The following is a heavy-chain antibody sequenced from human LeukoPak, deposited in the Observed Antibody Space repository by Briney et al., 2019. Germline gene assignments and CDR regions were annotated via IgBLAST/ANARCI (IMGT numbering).Heavy chain of an antibody. CDR2: IYSSGST. J-gene: IGHJ4*02. CDR3: AREFISETYYYDSSGYYGFDY. Sequence: PSETLSLTCTVSGGSISSSSYYWGWIRQPPGKGLEWIGGIYSSGSTYYNPSLKSRVTISVDTSKNQFSLKLSSVTAADTAVYYCAREFISETYYYDSSGYYGFDYWGQGTLVTVSS. V-gene: IGHV4-39*07. CDR1: GGSISSSSYY. D-gene: IGHD3-22*01.